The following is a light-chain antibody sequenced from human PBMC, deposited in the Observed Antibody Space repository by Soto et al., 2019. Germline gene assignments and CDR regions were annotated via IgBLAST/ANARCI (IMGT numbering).Light chain of an antibody. Sequence: EIVLTQSPGTLSLSPGERATLSCRASQSVTSKHLAGYQQKPGQAPRLLIYGASNRATGIPDRFSGSGSGTDFTLTISRLEPEDFAVYYCQQYGSSVTFGGGPKVDFK. CDR3: QQYGSSVT. V-gene: IGKV3-20*01. CDR1: QSVTSKH. J-gene: IGKJ4*01. CDR2: GAS.